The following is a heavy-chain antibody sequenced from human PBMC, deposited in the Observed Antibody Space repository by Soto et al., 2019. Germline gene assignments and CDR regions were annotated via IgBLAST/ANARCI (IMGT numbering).Heavy chain of an antibody. D-gene: IGHD2-21*01. J-gene: IGHJ4*02. Sequence: QVQLQESGPGLVKPSETLSLTCTFSGGSISPYYWNWIRQTPGKGLQWIAYIYYTGSTDYNPSLRIRVTISIDPSTSQYSLKLTSVTAADTAVYYCARGSLLHAEVFEYWGQGIPVTVSS. CDR2: IYYTGST. CDR3: ARGSLLHAEVFEY. V-gene: IGHV4-59*01. CDR1: GGSISPYY.